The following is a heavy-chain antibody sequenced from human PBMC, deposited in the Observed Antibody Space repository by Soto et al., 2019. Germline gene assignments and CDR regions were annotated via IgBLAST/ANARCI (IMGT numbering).Heavy chain of an antibody. CDR1: GGTFSSYT. J-gene: IGHJ3*02. CDR2: IIPILGIA. CDR3: AREYTIFGVVAFDI. D-gene: IGHD3-3*01. V-gene: IGHV1-69*02. Sequence: QVQLVQSGAEVKKPGSSVKVSCKASGGTFSSYTISWVRQAPGQGLEWMGRIIPILGIANYAQNFQGRVTITADKSTSTAYMELSSLRSEDTAVYYCAREYTIFGVVAFDIWGQGTMVTVSS.